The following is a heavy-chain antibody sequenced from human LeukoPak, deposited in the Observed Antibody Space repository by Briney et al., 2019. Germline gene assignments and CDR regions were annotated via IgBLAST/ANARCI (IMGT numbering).Heavy chain of an antibody. J-gene: IGHJ4*02. CDR1: GYTFTGYY. D-gene: IGHD1-1*01. CDR3: ARDPGDNWNDMDY. V-gene: IGHV1-2*06. CDR2: INPNSGGT. Sequence: GASVKVSCKASGYTFTGYYMHWVRQAPGQGLEWMGRINPNSGGTNYAQKFQGRVTMTRDTSISTAYMELSRLRSDDTAVYYCARDPGDNWNDMDYWGQVTMVTVSS.